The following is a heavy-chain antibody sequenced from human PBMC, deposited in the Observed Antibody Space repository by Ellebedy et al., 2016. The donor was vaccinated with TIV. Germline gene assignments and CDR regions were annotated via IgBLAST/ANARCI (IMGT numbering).Heavy chain of an antibody. Sequence: GGSLRLXXAASGFTFSSYAMSWVRQAPGKGLEWVSAISGSGGSTYYADSVKGRFTISRDNAKNSLYLQMNSLRAEDTAVYYCARDLGSSFDYWGQGTLVTVSS. D-gene: IGHD1-26*01. CDR1: GFTFSSYA. V-gene: IGHV3-23*01. CDR3: ARDLGSSFDY. J-gene: IGHJ4*02. CDR2: ISGSGGST.